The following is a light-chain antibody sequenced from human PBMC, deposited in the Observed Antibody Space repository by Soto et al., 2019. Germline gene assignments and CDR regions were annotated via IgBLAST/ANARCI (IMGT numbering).Light chain of an antibody. CDR2: GAS. V-gene: IGKV3-20*01. J-gene: IGKJ1*01. CDR3: QQYGGSPVT. CDR1: QSVSIL. Sequence: TQSPPTLSVSPGERAPLSCRASQSVSILLAWYQQKPGQAPRLLIYGASSRATGIPDRFSGSGSGTDFTLTINRLEPEDFAVYYCQQYGGSPVTFGQGTKVDIK.